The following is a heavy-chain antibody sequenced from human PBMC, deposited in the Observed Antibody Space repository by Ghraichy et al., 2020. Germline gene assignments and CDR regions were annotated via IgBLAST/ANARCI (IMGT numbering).Heavy chain of an antibody. CDR1: GGSITSSSYY. CDR3: ARRDKGNYDSSGYYADAFDI. Sequence: ESLNISCSVSGGSITSSSYYWGWIRQPPGKGLEWIGSIYYSGTTYYNPSLKSRVTLSADMPKNQFSLKLRSVSAADTAVYYCARRDKGNYDSSGYYADAFDIWGQGTMVTVSS. D-gene: IGHD3-22*01. CDR2: IYYSGTT. V-gene: IGHV4-39*01. J-gene: IGHJ3*02.